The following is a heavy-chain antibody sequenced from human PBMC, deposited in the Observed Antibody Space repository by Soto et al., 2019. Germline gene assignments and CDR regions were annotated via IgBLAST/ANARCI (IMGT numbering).Heavy chain of an antibody. D-gene: IGHD1-26*01. Sequence: SETLSLTCTVISASINVEGYYWSWIRQHPVKGLEWIAYIYDTGSTYSNPALGSRVSISQDASQNQFSLHLTSVTAADTAVYFCVRVHTWDTKYYADVWGKGTTVPVSS. CDR3: VRVHTWDTKYYADV. J-gene: IGHJ6*04. CDR2: IYDTGST. V-gene: IGHV4-31*03. CDR1: SASINVEGYY.